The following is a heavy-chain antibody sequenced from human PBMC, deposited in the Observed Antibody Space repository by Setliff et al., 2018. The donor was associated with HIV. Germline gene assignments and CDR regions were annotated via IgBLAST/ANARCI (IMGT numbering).Heavy chain of an antibody. V-gene: IGHV4-34*01. D-gene: IGHD3-22*01. CDR3: ARGVARQVVIDRWFDP. Sequence: PSETLSLTCAVYGESLSDYYWSWIRQPPGKGLEWIGEISYSGSTVYNPSLKSRVTMSVDASKNLVSLNLNSVTAADTAIYYCARGVARQVVIDRWFDPWGQGTPVTVSS. CDR1: GESLSDYY. J-gene: IGHJ5*02. CDR2: ISYSGST.